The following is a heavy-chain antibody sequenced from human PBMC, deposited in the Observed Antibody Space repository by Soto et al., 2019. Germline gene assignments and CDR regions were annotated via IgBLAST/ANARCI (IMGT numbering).Heavy chain of an antibody. V-gene: IGHV1-69*13. CDR2: IIPFFKAT. CDR1: GGTFSSHA. Sequence: SVKVSCKASGGTFSSHAISWVRQAPGQGLEWMGGIIPFFKATNYAQKFQGRVTITADDSTSTSYMDLYSLRSEDTAVYYCARDVPLSYSDSTYSYYAMDVWGQGTTVPVYS. D-gene: IGHD3-16*01. J-gene: IGHJ6*02. CDR3: ARDVPLSYSDSTYSYYAMDV.